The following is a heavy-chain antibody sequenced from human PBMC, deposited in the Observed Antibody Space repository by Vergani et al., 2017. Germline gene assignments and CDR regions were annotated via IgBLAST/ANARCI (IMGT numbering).Heavy chain of an antibody. CDR3: AKDFSITMIVVDPLNWYFDL. CDR2: ISGSGGST. CDR1: GFTFSNAW. V-gene: IGHV3-23*04. J-gene: IGHJ2*01. Sequence: EVQLVESGGGLVKPGGSLRLSCAASGFTFSNAWMSWVRQAPGKGLEWVSAISGSGGSTYYADSVKGRFTISRDNSKNTLYLQMNSLRAEDTAVYYCAKDFSITMIVVDPLNWYFDLWGRGTLVTVSS. D-gene: IGHD3-22*01.